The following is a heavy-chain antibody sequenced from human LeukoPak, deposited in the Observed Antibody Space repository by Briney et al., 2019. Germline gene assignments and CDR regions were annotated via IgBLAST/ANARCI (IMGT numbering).Heavy chain of an antibody. CDR2: IYYSGST. D-gene: IGHD5-12*01. V-gene: IGHV4-59*08. CDR1: GGSISSYY. Sequence: SETLSLTCTVSGGSISSYYWSWIRQPPGKGLEWTGYIYYSGSTNYNPSLKSRVTISVDTSKSQFSLKLSSVTAADTAVYYCARLFPSGYDSYFDYWGQGTLVTVSS. J-gene: IGHJ4*02. CDR3: ARLFPSGYDSYFDY.